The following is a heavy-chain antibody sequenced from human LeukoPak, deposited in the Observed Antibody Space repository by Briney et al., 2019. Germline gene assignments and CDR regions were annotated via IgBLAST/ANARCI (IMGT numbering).Heavy chain of an antibody. D-gene: IGHD6-19*01. V-gene: IGHV6-1*01. CDR3: ARHEGSAVAGTVPPHFDY. Sequence: SQTLSLTCAISGDSVSSNSAAWNWIRQSPSRGLEWLGRTYYRSKWYNDYAVSVKSRITINPDTSKNQFSLQLNSVTAADTAVYYCARHEGSAVAGTVPPHFDYWGQGTLVTVSS. CDR2: TYYRSKWYN. J-gene: IGHJ4*02. CDR1: GDSVSSNSAA.